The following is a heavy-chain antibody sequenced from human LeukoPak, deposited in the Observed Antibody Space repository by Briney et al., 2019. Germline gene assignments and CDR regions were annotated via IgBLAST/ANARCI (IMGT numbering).Heavy chain of an antibody. CDR1: GFTFNSFG. D-gene: IGHD3-22*01. Sequence: PGRSLRLSCAASGFTFNSFGMHWVRQAPGKGLEWVAVISYDGSNKYFADSVKGRFTIYRDNSKNMLYLQMNSLRAEDTAVYYCAKDYDGSGWAAFDIWGEGTMVTVSS. CDR3: AKDYDGSGWAAFDI. CDR2: ISYDGSNK. V-gene: IGHV3-30*18. J-gene: IGHJ3*02.